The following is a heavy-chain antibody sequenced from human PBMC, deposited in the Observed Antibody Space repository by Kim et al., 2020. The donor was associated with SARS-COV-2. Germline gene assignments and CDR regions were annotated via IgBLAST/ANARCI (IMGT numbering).Heavy chain of an antibody. V-gene: IGHV5-51*01. J-gene: IGHJ6*02. Sequence: GESLKISCEGSGYNFTNYWIGWVRRMPGKGLEWMGIIYPADSDIRYSPSFQGQVTISVDKSITTAYLQWRSLKASDTAMYYCARLWRESQYSSSGGLDVWCRGTTVSVSS. CDR1: GYNFTNYW. CDR2: IYPADSDI. D-gene: IGHD6-6*01. CDR3: ARLWRESQYSSSGGLDV.